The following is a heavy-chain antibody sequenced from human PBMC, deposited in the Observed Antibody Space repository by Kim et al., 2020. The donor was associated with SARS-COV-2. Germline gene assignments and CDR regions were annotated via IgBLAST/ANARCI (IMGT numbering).Heavy chain of an antibody. V-gene: IGHV3-21*01. D-gene: IGHD6-13*01. CDR3: ARDRPYSSSWYVNAFDI. J-gene: IGHJ3*02. CDR2: ISSSSSYI. Sequence: GGSLRLSCAASGFTFSSYSMNWVRQAPGKGLEWVSSISSSSSYIYYADSVKGRFTISRDNAKNSLYLQMNSLRAEDTAVYYCARDRPYSSSWYVNAFDIWGQGTMVTVSS. CDR1: GFTFSSYS.